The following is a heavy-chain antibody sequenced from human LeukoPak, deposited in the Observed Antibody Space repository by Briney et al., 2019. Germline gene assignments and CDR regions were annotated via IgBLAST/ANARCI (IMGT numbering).Heavy chain of an antibody. Sequence: SGTLSLTCAVSGGSISSSNWWSWVRQPPGKGLEWIGEIYHSGSTNYNPSLKSRVTISVDKSKNQFSLKLSSVTAADTAVYYCARAVAPHGLGELLYYFDYWGQGPLVTVSS. J-gene: IGHJ4*02. V-gene: IGHV4-4*02. CDR1: GGSISSSNW. CDR2: IYHSGST. CDR3: ARAVAPHGLGELLYYFDY. D-gene: IGHD3-10*01.